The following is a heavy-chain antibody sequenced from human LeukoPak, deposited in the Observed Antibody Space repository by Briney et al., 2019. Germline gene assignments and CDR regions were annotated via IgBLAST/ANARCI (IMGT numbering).Heavy chain of an antibody. CDR1: GGSFSGYY. CDR3: ARGSPNYYDSSGYYPYYYYYYYMDV. CDR2: INHSGST. D-gene: IGHD3-22*01. J-gene: IGHJ6*03. V-gene: IGHV4-34*01. Sequence: SETLSLTCAVYGGSFSGYYWSWIRQPPGKGLEWIGEINHSGSTNYNPSLKSRVTISIDTSKNQFSLKLSSVTAADTAAYYCARGSPNYYDSSGYYPYYYYYYYMDVWGKGTTVTVSS.